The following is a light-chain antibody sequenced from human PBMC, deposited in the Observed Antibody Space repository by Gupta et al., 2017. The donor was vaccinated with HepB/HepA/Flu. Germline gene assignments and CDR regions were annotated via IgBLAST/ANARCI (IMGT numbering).Light chain of an antibody. Sequence: DIVMTQSPDSLAVSLGERAAINCKSSQSVLYSSTNKNYLAWYQQKPGQSPKLLIHWASTRESGVPDRFSGNGSGTDFTLTIGTLQVEDEAVYFCQQYYSPPYTFGQGTRLEIK. CDR3: QQYYSPPYT. V-gene: IGKV4-1*01. CDR2: WAS. CDR1: QSVLYSSTNKNY. J-gene: IGKJ2*01.